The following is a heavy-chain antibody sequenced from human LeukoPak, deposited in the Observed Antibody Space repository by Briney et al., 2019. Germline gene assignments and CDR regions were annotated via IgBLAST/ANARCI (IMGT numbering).Heavy chain of an antibody. J-gene: IGHJ4*02. CDR2: IWYDGSYK. D-gene: IGHD2-8*02. CDR1: GFTFSNCG. Sequence: SGGSLRLSCAASGFTFSNCGMHWVRQAPGKGLEWVAVIWYDGSYKYYADSVKGRFTISRDNSKNMLYLQMNSLRVEDTAVYYCAKDFYVGPVLARYFDYWGQGTLVTVSS. V-gene: IGHV3-33*06. CDR3: AKDFYVGPVLARYFDY.